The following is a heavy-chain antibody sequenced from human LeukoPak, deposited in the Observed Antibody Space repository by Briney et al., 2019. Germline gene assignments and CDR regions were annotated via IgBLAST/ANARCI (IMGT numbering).Heavy chain of an antibody. D-gene: IGHD3-22*01. Sequence: GASVKVSCKASGYTFTSYYMHWVRQAPGQGLEWMGIINPSGGSTSYAQKFQGRVTMTRDMSTSTVYMELSSLRSEDTAVYYCARDYYYDSSGYGAGDYWGQGTLVTVSS. CDR2: INPSGGST. CDR1: GYTFTSYY. CDR3: ARDYYYDSSGYGAGDY. V-gene: IGHV1-46*01. J-gene: IGHJ4*02.